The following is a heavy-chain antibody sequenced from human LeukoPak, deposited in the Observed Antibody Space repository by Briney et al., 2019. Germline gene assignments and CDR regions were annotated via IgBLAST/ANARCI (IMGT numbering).Heavy chain of an antibody. CDR2: IIPIFGTA. CDR3: AKDREAVAGRINWFDP. D-gene: IGHD6-19*01. Sequence: SVKVSCKASGGTFSSYAISWVRQAPGQGLEWMGRIIPIFGTANYAQKFQGRVTITTDESTSTAYMELSSLRSEDTAVYYCAKDREAVAGRINWFDPGGQGTLVTVSS. CDR1: GGTFSSYA. V-gene: IGHV1-69*05. J-gene: IGHJ5*02.